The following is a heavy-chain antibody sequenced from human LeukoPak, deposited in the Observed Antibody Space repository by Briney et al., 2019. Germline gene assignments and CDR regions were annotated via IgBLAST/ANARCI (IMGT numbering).Heavy chain of an antibody. Sequence: GGSLRLSCAASGFTVSSNYMSWVRQAPGKGLEWGSVIYSGGSTYYADSVKGRFTISRDNAKNTLYLQMNSLRAEDTAVYYCATSYSYGPFDYWGQGTLVTVSS. J-gene: IGHJ4*02. CDR1: GFTVSSNY. CDR2: IYSGGST. D-gene: IGHD5-18*01. V-gene: IGHV3-53*01. CDR3: ATSYSYGPFDY.